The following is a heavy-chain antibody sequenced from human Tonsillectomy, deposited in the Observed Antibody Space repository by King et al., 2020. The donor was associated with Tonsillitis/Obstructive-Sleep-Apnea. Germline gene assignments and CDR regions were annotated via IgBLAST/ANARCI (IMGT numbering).Heavy chain of an antibody. J-gene: IGHJ6*03. D-gene: IGHD4-17*01. CDR1: GFTFGDYA. CDR2: IRSKAYGGTT. Sequence: QLVQSGGGLVKPGRSLRLSCTASGFTFGDYAMSWFRQAPGKGLEWVGFIRSKAYGGTTEYAASVKGRFTISRDDSKSIAYLQMNSLKTEDTAVYYCTREYGDYGDVYSDYMGGWGTATTVTVSS. V-gene: IGHV3-49*05. CDR3: TREYGDYGDVYSDYMGG.